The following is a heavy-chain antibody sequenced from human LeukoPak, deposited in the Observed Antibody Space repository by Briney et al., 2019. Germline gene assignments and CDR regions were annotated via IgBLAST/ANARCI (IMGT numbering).Heavy chain of an antibody. J-gene: IGHJ2*01. V-gene: IGHV4-39*07. D-gene: IGHD7-27*01. CDR3: ARWHNWGSGPLDDDWDFDL. Sequence: PSETLSLTCTVSGGSISSSSYSWTWIRQPPGKGLEWIGEINYSGNTNYNPSLKSRVTISIDTSKIQFSLKLTSVTATDTAVYYCARWHNWGSGPLDDDWDFDLWGRGTLVTVSS. CDR1: GGSISSSSYS. CDR2: INYSGNT.